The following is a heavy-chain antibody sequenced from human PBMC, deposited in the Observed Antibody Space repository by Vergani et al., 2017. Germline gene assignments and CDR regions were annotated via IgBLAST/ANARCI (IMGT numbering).Heavy chain of an antibody. CDR3: AKDNVPGYYDSSGYCDY. J-gene: IGHJ4*02. CDR1: GFTLSSHA. CDR2: IRYDGSNE. D-gene: IGHD3-22*01. Sequence: QVQLAESGGGVVQPGRSLRLSCAGSGFTLSSHAMHWVRQAPGKGLEWVAFIRYDGSNEYYADSVKGRFTISRDNSKNTMFLQMNNLRAEDTAVYYCAKDNVPGYYDSSGYCDYWGQGTLVTVSS. V-gene: IGHV3-30*02.